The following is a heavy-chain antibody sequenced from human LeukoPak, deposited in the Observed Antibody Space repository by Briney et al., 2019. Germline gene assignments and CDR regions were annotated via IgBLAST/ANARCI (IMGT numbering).Heavy chain of an antibody. J-gene: IGHJ6*02. Sequence: GGSLRLSCAASGFTFSSHNMNWVRQAPGTGLECVSSISSSSSYINHADSVKGRFTISRDNAKNSLYLQMNSLRAEDTAVYYCARDWAAYESSGSHSPPVWGQGTTVTVSS. CDR2: ISSSSSYI. D-gene: IGHD3-10*01. CDR3: ARDWAAYESSGSHSPPV. V-gene: IGHV3-21*01. CDR1: GFTFSSHN.